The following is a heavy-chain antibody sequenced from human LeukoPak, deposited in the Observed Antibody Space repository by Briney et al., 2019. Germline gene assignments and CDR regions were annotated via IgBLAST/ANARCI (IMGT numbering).Heavy chain of an antibody. Sequence: GGSLRLSCVVSGFPFGSYWMHRVRQVPGKGLVWVSRMNEDGRVTDYADSVKGRFTISRDNAKNTLYLQMNSLRADDTALYFCATDLSGKEDRWGQGTLVAVSS. V-gene: IGHV3-74*01. CDR1: GFPFGSYW. CDR2: MNEDGRVT. CDR3: ATDLSGKEDR. J-gene: IGHJ5*02. D-gene: IGHD6-19*01.